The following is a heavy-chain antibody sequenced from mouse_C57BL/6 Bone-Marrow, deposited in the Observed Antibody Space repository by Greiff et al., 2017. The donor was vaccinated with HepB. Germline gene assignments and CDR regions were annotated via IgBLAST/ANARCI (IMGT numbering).Heavy chain of an antibody. CDR1: GYTFTSYW. CDR2: IDPSDSYT. V-gene: IGHV1-59*01. Sequence: QVQLQQPGAELVRPGTSVKLSCKASGYTFTSYWMHWVKQRPGQGLEWIGVIDPSDSYTNYNQKFKGKATLTVDTSSSTAYMQLSSLTSEDSAVYYCARLLWYPGYFDVWGTGTTVTVSS. CDR3: ARLLWYPGYFDV. J-gene: IGHJ1*03. D-gene: IGHD2-1*01.